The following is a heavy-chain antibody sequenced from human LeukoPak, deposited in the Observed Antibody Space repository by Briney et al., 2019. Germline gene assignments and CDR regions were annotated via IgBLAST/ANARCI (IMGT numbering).Heavy chain of an antibody. V-gene: IGHV4-39*07. CDR1: GGSISSSSYY. CDR3: ARRTYQLLGAYYYYYMDV. CDR2: IYYSGST. D-gene: IGHD2-2*01. Sequence: PSETLSLTCTVSGGSISSSSYYWGWIRQPPGKGLEWSGSIYYSGSTYYNPSLKSRVTISVDTSKNQFSLKLSSVTAADTAVYYCARRTYQLLGAYYYYYMDVWGKGTTVTVSS. J-gene: IGHJ6*03.